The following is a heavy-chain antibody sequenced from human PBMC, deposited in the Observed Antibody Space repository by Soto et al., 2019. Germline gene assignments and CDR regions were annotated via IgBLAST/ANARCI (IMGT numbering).Heavy chain of an antibody. CDR2: ITPHNGNI. D-gene: IGHD3-16*02. V-gene: IGHV1-18*01. J-gene: IGHJ1*01. Sequence: QVQLVQSGREVKKPGDSVQVSCQASGYTFGLYEITWVRLAPGQGLEWMGWITPHNGNIKSAQKFQGRVTMTTVTSTTAAYLELRSLRSDDTAAYYCARGRGPGAMTVIEYFKHWGQRTLVTSSS. CDR3: ARGRGPGAMTVIEYFKH. CDR1: GYTFGLYE.